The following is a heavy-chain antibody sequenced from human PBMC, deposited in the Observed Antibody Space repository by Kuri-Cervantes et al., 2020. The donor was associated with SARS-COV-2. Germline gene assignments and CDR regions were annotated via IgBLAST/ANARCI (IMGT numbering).Heavy chain of an antibody. J-gene: IGHJ3*02. D-gene: IGHD3-22*01. V-gene: IGHV3-15*01. CDR1: GFTFSYSW. Sequence: GGSPRLSCAASGFTFSYSWMSRVRQAPGKGLEWVGRIKSKTDGRTTDFAAPVKGRFTNSRDDSTNTLYQQILSLKTENPAVYYCTTERSGYHDFIDAFAIWGQGTMVTVSS. CDR3: TTERSGYHDFIDAFAI. CDR2: IKSKTDGRTT.